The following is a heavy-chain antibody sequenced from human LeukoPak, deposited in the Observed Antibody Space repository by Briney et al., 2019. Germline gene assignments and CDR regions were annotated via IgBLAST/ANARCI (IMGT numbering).Heavy chain of an antibody. Sequence: ASVKVSCKASGYNFTTYGISWVRQAPGQGLEWMGWISTYNGNTNYTQKLQGRVTMTIDRSTSTAYMELRSLRSDDTAVYYCARHHRGLRSGYYYYMDVWAKGPRSPSP. D-gene: IGHD3-10*01. J-gene: IGHJ6*03. CDR2: ISTYNGNT. V-gene: IGHV1-18*01. CDR3: ARHHRGLRSGYYYYMDV. CDR1: GYNFTTYG.